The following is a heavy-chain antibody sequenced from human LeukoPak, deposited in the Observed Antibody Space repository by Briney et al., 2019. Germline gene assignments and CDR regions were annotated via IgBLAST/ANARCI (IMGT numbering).Heavy chain of an antibody. Sequence: PGGSLRLSCAASGFTFDDYAMHWVRQAPGKGLGWVSGITWNSGTIAYADSGKGRFTITRDNAKNSLYLQMNSLRAEDTALYYCTKDRGGSYYDAFDMWGQGTRVTVSS. D-gene: IGHD1-26*01. V-gene: IGHV3-9*01. CDR1: GFTFDDYA. J-gene: IGHJ3*02. CDR2: ITWNSGTI. CDR3: TKDRGGSYYDAFDM.